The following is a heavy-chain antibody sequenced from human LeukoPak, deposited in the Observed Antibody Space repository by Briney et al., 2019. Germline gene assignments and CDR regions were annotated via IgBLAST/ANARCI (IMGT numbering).Heavy chain of an antibody. CDR1: GFTVSSNY. D-gene: IGHD5-24*01. J-gene: IGHJ2*01. Sequence: GGSLRLSCAASGFTVSSNYMSWVRQAPGKGLEWVSIIYSGGSTYYADSVKGRFTISRDNSKNTLYLQMNSLRAEDTAVYYCARGLVEMAAIYFDLWGRGTLVTVSS. CDR3: ARGLVEMAAIYFDL. V-gene: IGHV3-53*01. CDR2: IYSGGST.